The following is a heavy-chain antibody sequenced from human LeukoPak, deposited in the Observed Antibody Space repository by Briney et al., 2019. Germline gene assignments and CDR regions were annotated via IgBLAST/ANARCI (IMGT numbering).Heavy chain of an antibody. CDR2: INPNSGGT. CDR1: GYTFTGYY. Sequence: GASVKVSCKASGYTFTGYYMHWVRQAPGQGLEWMGWINPNSGGTNYAQKFQGRVTMTRDTSISTAYMELSRLRSDDTAVYYCARGVEGQQLAIGYWGQGTLVTVSS. CDR3: ARGVEGQQLAIGY. D-gene: IGHD6-13*01. V-gene: IGHV1-2*02. J-gene: IGHJ4*02.